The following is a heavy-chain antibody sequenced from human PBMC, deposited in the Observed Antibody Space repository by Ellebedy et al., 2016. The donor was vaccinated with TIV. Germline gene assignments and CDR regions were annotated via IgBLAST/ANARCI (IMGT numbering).Heavy chain of an antibody. CDR1: GFTFSSYS. D-gene: IGHD3-3*01. V-gene: IGHV4-34*01. J-gene: IGHJ6*02. CDR2: INHSGST. CDR3: ARPYYDFWSGYLGLNYYGMDV. Sequence: GSLRLXXAASGFTFSSYSMNWVRQAPGKGLEWIGEINHSGSTNYNPSLKSRVTISVDTSKNQFSLKLSSVTAADTAVYYCARPYYDFWSGYLGLNYYGMDVWGQGTTVTVSS.